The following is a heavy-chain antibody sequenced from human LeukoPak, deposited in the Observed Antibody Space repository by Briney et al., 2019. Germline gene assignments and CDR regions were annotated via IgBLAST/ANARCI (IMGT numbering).Heavy chain of an antibody. J-gene: IGHJ4*02. CDR2: VHYTGTT. CDR1: GVSMTSYY. Sequence: SETLSLTCNVSGVSMTSYYWTWIRQPPGKGLEWIGYVHYTGTTNYNASLKSRVTISLDTSKNQFSLKLNSVTAADTAVYYCASFLAHRSNDYWGQGTLVTVSS. D-gene: IGHD2/OR15-2a*01. V-gene: IGHV4-59*01. CDR3: ASFLAHRSNDY.